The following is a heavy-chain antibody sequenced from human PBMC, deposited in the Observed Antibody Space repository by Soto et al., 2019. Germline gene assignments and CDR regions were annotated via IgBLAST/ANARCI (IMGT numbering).Heavy chain of an antibody. CDR3: AGDWSVPPYYYGRDV. D-gene: IGHD3-3*01. J-gene: IGHJ6*02. CDR2: INPNSGGT. CDR1: GYTFTGYY. Sequence: ASVKVSCKASGYTFTGYYMHWVRQAPGQGLEWMGWINPNSGGTNYAQKFQGRVTMTRDTSISTAYMELSRLRSDDTAVYCCAGDWSVPPYYYGRDVWGRVPTVTV. V-gene: IGHV1-2*02.